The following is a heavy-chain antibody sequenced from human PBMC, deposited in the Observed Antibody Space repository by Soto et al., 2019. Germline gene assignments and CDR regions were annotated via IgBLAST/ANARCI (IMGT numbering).Heavy chain of an antibody. CDR3: ARAGYYGSGSYRSPDYYYYYGMDV. Sequence: SETLSLTCTVSGGSISSGGYYWSWIRQHPGKGLEWIGNIYYSGSTYYNPSLKSRFTISVDTSKNQFSLKLSSVTAADTAVYYCARAGYYGSGSYRSPDYYYYYGMDVWGQGTTVTVSS. J-gene: IGHJ6*02. CDR2: IYYSGST. CDR1: GGSISSGGYY. D-gene: IGHD3-10*01. V-gene: IGHV4-31*03.